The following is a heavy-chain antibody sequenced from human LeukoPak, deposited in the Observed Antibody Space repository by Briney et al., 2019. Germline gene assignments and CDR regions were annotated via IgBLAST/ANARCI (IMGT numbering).Heavy chain of an antibody. J-gene: IGHJ3*01. V-gene: IGHV1-18*01. CDR1: GYSFTTYG. CDR3: AREWGHYYDA. CDR2: VSPYNGNT. Sequence: ASVKVSCKASGYSFTTYGITWVRQAPGQGLEWMGWVSPYNGNTNYAQHLQGRVAMTTDTSTTTAYMELRSLRSDDTAIYYCAREWGHYYDAWGQGTMVTVSS. D-gene: IGHD3-22*01.